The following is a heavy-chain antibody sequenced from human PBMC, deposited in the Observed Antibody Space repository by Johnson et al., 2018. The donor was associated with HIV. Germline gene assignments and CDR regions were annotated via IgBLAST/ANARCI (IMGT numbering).Heavy chain of an antibody. CDR1: GFTFSSYG. CDR2: IRYDGSNK. D-gene: IGHD3-10*01. J-gene: IGHJ3*02. V-gene: IGHV3-30*02. CDR3: ARDVASVYGSGDHAFDI. Sequence: QVQLVESGGGVVQPGGSLRLSCAASGFTFSSYGMHWVRQAPGKGLEWVAFIRYDGSNKYYADSVKGRFTISRDNAKNSLYLQMARLRAEDTAVYYCARDVASVYGSGDHAFDIWGQGTMVTVSS.